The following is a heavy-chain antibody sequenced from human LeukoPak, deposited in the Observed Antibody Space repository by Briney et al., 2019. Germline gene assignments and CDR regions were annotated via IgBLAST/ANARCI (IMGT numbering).Heavy chain of an antibody. CDR3: ARDCTSTVCHDY. V-gene: IGHV3-11*01. CDR1: GFTFSDYY. D-gene: IGHD2-2*01. J-gene: IGHJ4*02. CDR2: ISSSGSNI. Sequence: GGSLRLSCAASGFTFSDYYMSWIRQAPGKGLEWVSYISSSGSNIYYADSVKGRFTISRDNAKNSLYLQMNSLRAEDTAVYYCARDCTSTVCHDYWGQGTLVTVSS.